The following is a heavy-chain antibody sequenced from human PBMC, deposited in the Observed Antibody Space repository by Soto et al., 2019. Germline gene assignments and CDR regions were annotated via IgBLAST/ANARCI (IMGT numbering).Heavy chain of an antibody. CDR1: GFSLSTTGVG. J-gene: IGHJ4*02. CDR3: AHLTSGGSCFAY. Sequence: QITLKESGPTLVKPTQTLTLTCTFSGFSLSTTGVGVGWISQPPGKALEWLALIYWDDDKRYSPSLKSRLTITKDTSKNQVVLTMTNMDPVDTATFYCAHLTSGGSCFAYWGQGTLVTVSS. V-gene: IGHV2-5*02. D-gene: IGHD3-10*01. CDR2: IYWDDDK.